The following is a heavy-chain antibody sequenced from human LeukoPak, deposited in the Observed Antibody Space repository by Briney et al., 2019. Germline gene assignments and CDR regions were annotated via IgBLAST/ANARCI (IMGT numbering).Heavy chain of an antibody. CDR3: ASNYDFWSGTRARMDV. Sequence: GASVKVSCKASGGTFSSYAISWVRQAPGQGLEWMGGIIPIFGTANHAQKFQGRVTITTDESTSTAYMELSSLRSEDTAVYYCASNYDFWSGTRARMDVWGKGTTVTVSS. CDR2: IIPIFGTA. CDR1: GGTFSSYA. V-gene: IGHV1-69*05. D-gene: IGHD3-3*01. J-gene: IGHJ6*04.